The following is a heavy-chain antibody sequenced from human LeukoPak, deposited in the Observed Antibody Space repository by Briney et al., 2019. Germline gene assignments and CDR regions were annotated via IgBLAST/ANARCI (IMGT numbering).Heavy chain of an antibody. Sequence: GESLRISCKGSGYSFTSYWISWVRQMPGKGLEWMGIIYPGDSDTRYSPSFQGQVTISADKSISTAYLQWSSLKASHNAKYYCARGRVVVRNNWFDPWGQGTLVTVS. CDR1: GYSFTSYW. D-gene: IGHD2-2*01. J-gene: IGHJ5*02. CDR2: IYPGDSDT. V-gene: IGHV5-51*01. CDR3: ARGRVVVRNNWFDP.